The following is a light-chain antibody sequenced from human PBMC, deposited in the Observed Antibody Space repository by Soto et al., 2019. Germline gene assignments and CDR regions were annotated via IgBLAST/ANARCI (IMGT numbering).Light chain of an antibody. CDR1: QSVSSN. J-gene: IGKJ1*01. CDR3: KQDNNWPPWT. V-gene: IGKV3-15*01. CDR2: GAS. Sequence: EIVMTQSPATLSVSPGERATLSCRASQSVSSNLAWYQQKPGQAPRLLIYGASTRATGIPARFSGSGSGTEFTLTISRLQSEDFAVYYCKQDNNWPPWTFGQGTKVEIK.